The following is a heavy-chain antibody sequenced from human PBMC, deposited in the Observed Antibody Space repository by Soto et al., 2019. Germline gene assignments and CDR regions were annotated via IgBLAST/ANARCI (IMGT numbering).Heavy chain of an antibody. CDR1: GGSISSYY. V-gene: IGHV4-59*08. Sequence: SETLSLTCTVSGGSISSYYWSWIRQPPGKGLEWIGYIYYSGSTNYNPSFKSRVTISVDTSKNQFSLKLSSVTAADTAVYYCARMWSPPAGGYQFYFDYWGQGTLVTVSS. D-gene: IGHD3-22*01. J-gene: IGHJ4*02. CDR3: ARMWSPPAGGYQFYFDY. CDR2: IYYSGST.